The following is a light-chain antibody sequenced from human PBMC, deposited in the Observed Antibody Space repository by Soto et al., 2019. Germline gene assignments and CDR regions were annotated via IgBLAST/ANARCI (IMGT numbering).Light chain of an antibody. V-gene: IGKV1-39*01. J-gene: IGKJ1*01. CDR3: QQSYSTPPA. Sequence: DIQMSQSPSSLSASVGDRVTITCRASQNINTYLNWYQQRPGKAPKLLIYAASTLQSGVPSRFSGSGSGTDFTLTINRLQPEAFATYYCQQSYSTPPAFGQVTKVEIK. CDR2: AAS. CDR1: QNINTY.